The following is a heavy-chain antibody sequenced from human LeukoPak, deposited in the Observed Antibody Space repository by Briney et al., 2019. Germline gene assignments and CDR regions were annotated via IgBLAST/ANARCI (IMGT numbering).Heavy chain of an antibody. J-gene: IGHJ4*02. D-gene: IGHD3-10*01. CDR2: IYYSGST. CDR1: GASISSYY. Sequence: KPSETLSLTCTVSGASISSYYWAWIRQPPGKGLEWIGSIYYSGSTYYNPSLKSRVTISVDTSKNQFSLKLSSVIAAHTAVYYCARSLPYYGSGSYYYWGQGTLVTVSS. V-gene: IGHV4-39*01. CDR3: ARSLPYYGSGSYYY.